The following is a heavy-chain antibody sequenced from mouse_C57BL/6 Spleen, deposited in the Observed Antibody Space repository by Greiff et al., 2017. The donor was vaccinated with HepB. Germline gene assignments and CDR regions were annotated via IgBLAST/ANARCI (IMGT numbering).Heavy chain of an antibody. D-gene: IGHD1-1*02. V-gene: IGHV1-55*01. CDR3: ARRLWSSFYAMDY. J-gene: IGHJ4*01. CDR2: IYPGSGST. Sequence: VKLQQPGAELVKPGASVKMSCKASGYTFTSYWITWVKQRPGQGLEWIGDIYPGSGSTNYNEKFKSKATLTVDTSSSTAYMQLSSLTSEDSAVYYCARRLWSSFYAMDYWGQGTSVTVSS. CDR1: GYTFTSYW.